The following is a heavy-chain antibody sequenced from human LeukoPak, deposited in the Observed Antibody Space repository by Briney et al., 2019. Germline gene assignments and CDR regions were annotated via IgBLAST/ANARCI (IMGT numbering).Heavy chain of an antibody. Sequence: ASVKVSCKASGYTFTGYYMHWVRQAPGQGLEXXXXXXXNSGGTNYAQKFQGRVTMTRDTSISTAYMELSRLRSDDTAVYYCARDVEITIFGVGDRGYWGQGTLVTVSS. D-gene: IGHD3-3*01. CDR2: XXXNSGGT. CDR3: ARDVEITIFGVGDRGY. J-gene: IGHJ4*02. V-gene: IGHV1-2*02. CDR1: GYTFTGYY.